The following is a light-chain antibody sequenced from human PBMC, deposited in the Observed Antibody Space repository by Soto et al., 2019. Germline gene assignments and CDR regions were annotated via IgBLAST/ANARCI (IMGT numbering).Light chain of an antibody. J-gene: IGKJ2*01. V-gene: IGKV1-5*03. Sequence: DIHMTQSPSTLSASVGDRVTITCRASQNIGNSLAWYQQKQGKAPKLLIYKASSLESGVPSRFSGRGSGREFTLTISSLQPDDFATYYCQHYNDYSPYTFGQGTKLEIK. CDR2: KAS. CDR1: QNIGNS. CDR3: QHYNDYSPYT.